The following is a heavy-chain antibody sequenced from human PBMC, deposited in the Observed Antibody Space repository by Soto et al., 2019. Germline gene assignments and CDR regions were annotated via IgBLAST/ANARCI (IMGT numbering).Heavy chain of an antibody. Sequence: GESLKISCKGSGYSFTSYWIGWVRQMPGKGLEWMGIIYPGGSDTRYSPSFQGQVTISADKSISTAYLQWSSLKASDTAMYYCARHNCGGDCSPYYYYGMDVWGQGTTVTVS. D-gene: IGHD2-21*02. CDR2: IYPGGSDT. V-gene: IGHV5-51*01. J-gene: IGHJ6*02. CDR1: GYSFTSYW. CDR3: ARHNCGGDCSPYYYYGMDV.